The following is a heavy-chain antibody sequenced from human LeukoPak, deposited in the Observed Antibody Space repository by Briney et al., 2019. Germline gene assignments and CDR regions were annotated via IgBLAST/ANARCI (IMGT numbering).Heavy chain of an antibody. CDR1: GFTVSSNY. J-gene: IGHJ4*02. V-gene: IGHV3-66*01. CDR2: IYSGGST. CDR3: ARARAMVRGVQYFDY. D-gene: IGHD3-10*01. Sequence: GGSLRLSCAASGFTVSSNYMSWVRQAPGKGLEWVSVIYSGGSTYYADSVKGRFTISRDNSKNTLYLQMNSLRAEDTAVYYCARARAMVRGVQYFDYWGQGTLVTVSS.